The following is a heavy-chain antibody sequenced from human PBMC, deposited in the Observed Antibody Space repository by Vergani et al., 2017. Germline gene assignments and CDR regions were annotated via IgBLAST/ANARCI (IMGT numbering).Heavy chain of an antibody. Sequence: QVQLVQSGSELKKPGASVKVSCKASGYTFPNYAMNWVRQAPGQGLEWMGWINTNTGNPTYVQGFTGRFVFSLDTSVSTAYLQISSLKAEDTAVYYCARGGLLWFGDISWKFDYWGQGTLVTVSS. CDR2: INTNTGNP. J-gene: IGHJ4*02. V-gene: IGHV7-4-1*02. CDR3: ARGGLLWFGDISWKFDY. D-gene: IGHD3-10*01. CDR1: GYTFPNYA.